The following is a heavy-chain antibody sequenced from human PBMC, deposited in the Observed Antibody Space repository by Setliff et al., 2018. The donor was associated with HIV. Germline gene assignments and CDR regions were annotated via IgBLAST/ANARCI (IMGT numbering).Heavy chain of an antibody. Sequence: PGGSLRLSCEAFSSYAMHWVRQAPGKGLVWVAVISYDGSNKYYADSVKGRFTISRDNSKKTLFLQMNSLRAEDTGVYYCARSATNYNYYYYGMDVWGQGTTVTVSS. CDR1: SSYA. J-gene: IGHJ6*02. CDR3: ARSATNYNYYYYGMDV. D-gene: IGHD4-4*01. CDR2: ISYDGSNK. V-gene: IGHV3-30*04.